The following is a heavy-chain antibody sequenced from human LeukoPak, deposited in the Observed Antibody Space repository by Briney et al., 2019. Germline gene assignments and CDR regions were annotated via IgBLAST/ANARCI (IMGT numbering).Heavy chain of an antibody. J-gene: IGHJ4*02. CDR1: GKSMTSDGYS. V-gene: IGHV4-30-2*01. CDR2: IYNSVTT. D-gene: IGHD3-22*01. CDR3: ARSWHYYDSSAYSHYFDY. Sequence: PSGTLSLTCDVSGKSMTSDGYSWNWIRQPPGKGLEWIGYIYNSVTTYYNPSLKSRVTMSVDRSKNQFSLKLSSVTAADTAVYYCARSWHYYDSSAYSHYFDYWGQGTQVTVSS.